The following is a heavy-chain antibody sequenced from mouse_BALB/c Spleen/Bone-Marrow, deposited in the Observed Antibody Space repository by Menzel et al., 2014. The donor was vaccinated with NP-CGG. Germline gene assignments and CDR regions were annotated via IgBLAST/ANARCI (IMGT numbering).Heavy chain of an antibody. CDR2: IDPSDSET. CDR1: GYTFTSYW. D-gene: IGHD2-3*01. CDR3: ARSHGYYPYWYFDV. Sequence: QVQLQQSGAELVKPGAPVKLSCKASGYTFTSYWMNWVKQRPGPGLAWIGRIDPSDSETHYNQKFKDKATLTVDKSSSTAYIQLSSLTSEDSAVYYCARSHGYYPYWYFDVWGAGTTVTVSS. J-gene: IGHJ1*01. V-gene: IGHV1-69*02.